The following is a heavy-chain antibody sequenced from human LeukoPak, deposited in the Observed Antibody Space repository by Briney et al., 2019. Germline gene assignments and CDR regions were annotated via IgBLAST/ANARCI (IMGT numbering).Heavy chain of an antibody. V-gene: IGHV3-20*04. J-gene: IGHJ4*02. D-gene: IGHD1-26*01. Sequence: GGSLRLSCAASGFTFDDYGMSWVRQVPGKGLEWVSGINWNGGTTGYADSVKGRFTISRDDAKNCLYLQMNSLRAEDTALYYCVRVPVGARVIYYFDWWGQGTLVTVSS. CDR3: VRVPVGARVIYYFDW. CDR2: INWNGGTT. CDR1: GFTFDDYG.